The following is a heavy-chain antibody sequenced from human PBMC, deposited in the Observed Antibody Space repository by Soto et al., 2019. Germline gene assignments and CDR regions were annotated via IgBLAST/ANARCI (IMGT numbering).Heavy chain of an antibody. CDR2: ISSTSSFT. D-gene: IGHD5-12*01. V-gene: IGHV3-11*06. CDR3: ARRDGYNYFDF. CDR1: GFTFSDSY. J-gene: IGHJ4*02. Sequence: QVQLVESGGGLVKPGGSLRLSCVVSGFTFSDSYMSWVRQAPGKGLEWVSYISSTSSFTDYAESVKGRFIISRDNAKNSLFLQMNSLRAEDTALYYCARRDGYNYFDFWGQGTLVSVSS.